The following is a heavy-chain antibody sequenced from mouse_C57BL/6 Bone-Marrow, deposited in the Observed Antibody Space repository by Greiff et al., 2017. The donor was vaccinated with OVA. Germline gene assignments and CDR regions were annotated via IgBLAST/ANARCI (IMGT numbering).Heavy chain of an antibody. CDR3: ARSIYYGSSWYFDV. J-gene: IGHJ1*03. V-gene: IGHV14-3*01. CDR2: IDPANGNS. Sequence: VQLQQSVAELVRPGASVKLSCTASGFNLKNTYMHWVKQRPEQGLEWIGRIDPANGNSKYAPKFQGTATITADTSSNTAYLQLSSLTSEDTAIYYCARSIYYGSSWYFDVWGTGTTVTVSS. D-gene: IGHD1-1*01. CDR1: GFNLKNTY.